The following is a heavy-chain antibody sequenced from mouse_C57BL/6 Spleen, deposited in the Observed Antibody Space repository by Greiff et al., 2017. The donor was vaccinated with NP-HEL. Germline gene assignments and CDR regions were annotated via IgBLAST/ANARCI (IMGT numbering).Heavy chain of an antibody. CDR3: ASHDDYYYAMDY. CDR1: GFTFSDYY. D-gene: IGHD2-4*01. J-gene: IGHJ4*01. CDR2: ISNGGGST. Sequence: EVKLMESGGGLVQPGGSLKLSCAASGFTFSDYYMYWVRQTPEKRLEWVAYISNGGGSTYYPDTVKGRFTISRDNAKNTLYLQMSRLKAEDTAMYYCASHDDYYYAMDYWGQGTSVTVSS. V-gene: IGHV5-12*01.